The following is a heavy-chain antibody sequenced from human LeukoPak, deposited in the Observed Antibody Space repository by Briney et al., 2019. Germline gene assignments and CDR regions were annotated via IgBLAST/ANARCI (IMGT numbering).Heavy chain of an antibody. J-gene: IGHJ4*02. D-gene: IGHD6-19*01. CDR2: TNPNSGGT. CDR3: ARESAVAKDFDH. V-gene: IGHV1-2*02. Sequence: EASVKVSCKASGYTFTAYYIHWVRQAPGQGLEWMGWTNPNSGGTISAQKFQGRLTMTRDTSLTTAYMELSRLRSDDTAVYYCARESAVAKDFDHWGQGTLVTVSS. CDR1: GYTFTAYY.